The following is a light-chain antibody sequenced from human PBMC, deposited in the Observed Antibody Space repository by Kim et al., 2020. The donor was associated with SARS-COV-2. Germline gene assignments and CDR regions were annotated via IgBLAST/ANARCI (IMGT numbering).Light chain of an antibody. Sequence: GHSVPSPCTGTSSDVCGYNYVAWYQQHPGKAPKLMIYDVSKRPSGVPDRFSGSKSGNTASLTISGLQAEDEADYYCCSYAGSYTYVFGTGTKVTVL. CDR2: DVS. V-gene: IGLV2-11*01. CDR1: SSDVCGYNY. J-gene: IGLJ1*01. CDR3: CSYAGSYTYV.